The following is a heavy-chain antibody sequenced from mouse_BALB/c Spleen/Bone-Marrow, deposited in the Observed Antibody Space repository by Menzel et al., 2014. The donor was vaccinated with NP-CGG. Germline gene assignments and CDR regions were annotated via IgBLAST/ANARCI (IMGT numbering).Heavy chain of an antibody. CDR1: GSTLTSYY. J-gene: IGHJ4*01. CDR2: INPSNGGT. CDR3: TRFPH. Sequence: QVQLQQSGAGLVQPGASVTLSCTASGSTLTSYYMYWVKQRPGKGLEWLGEINPSNGGTNFNEKFKSSATLTVVKSSSTAYMQLSSRTSEDSAVYYCTRFPHWGQGTSVTVSS. V-gene: IGHV1S81*02.